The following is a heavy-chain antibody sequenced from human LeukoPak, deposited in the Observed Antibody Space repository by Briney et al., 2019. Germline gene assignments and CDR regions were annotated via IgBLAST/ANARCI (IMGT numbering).Heavy chain of an antibody. J-gene: IGHJ4*02. V-gene: IGHV1-69*05. Sequence: SVKVSCKASGGTLSSYAISWVRQAPGQGLEWMGRIIPIFGTANFAQKFQGRVTITTDESTSTAYMELSSLRSEDTAVYYCAREGGNIVVVVAGHFDYWGQGTLVTVSS. D-gene: IGHD2-15*01. CDR3: AREGGNIVVVVAGHFDY. CDR1: GGTLSSYA. CDR2: IIPIFGTA.